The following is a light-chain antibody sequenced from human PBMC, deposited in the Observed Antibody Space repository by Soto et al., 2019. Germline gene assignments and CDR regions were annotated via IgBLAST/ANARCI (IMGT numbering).Light chain of an antibody. CDR3: GTWDSSLSAYV. CDR2: ENN. Sequence: QSALTQPPSVSAAPGQKVTISCSGSNSNIGNNYVSWYQQLPGTAPKLLIYENNKRPSGIPDRFSGSKSVTSATLGITGLQTGDEADYYCGTWDSSLSAYVFGTGTKVTV. CDR1: NSNIGNNY. V-gene: IGLV1-51*02. J-gene: IGLJ1*01.